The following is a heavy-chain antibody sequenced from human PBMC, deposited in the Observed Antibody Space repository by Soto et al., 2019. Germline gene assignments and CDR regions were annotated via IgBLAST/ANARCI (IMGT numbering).Heavy chain of an antibody. Sequence: ASVKVCCKASGGTFSSYAISWVRQAPGQGLEWTGGIIPIFGTANYAQKFQGRVTITADESTSTAYMELSSLRSEDTAVYYCARDGDCSGGSCYSDYYGMDVWGQGTTVTVSS. D-gene: IGHD2-15*01. CDR3: ARDGDCSGGSCYSDYYGMDV. CDR1: GGTFSSYA. V-gene: IGHV1-69*13. J-gene: IGHJ6*02. CDR2: IIPIFGTA.